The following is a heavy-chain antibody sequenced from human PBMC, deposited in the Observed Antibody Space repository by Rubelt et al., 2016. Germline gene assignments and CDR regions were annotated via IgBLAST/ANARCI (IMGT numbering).Heavy chain of an antibody. D-gene: IGHD3-3*01. CDR2: ISGDGGNT. V-gene: IGHV3-23*01. Sequence: EVQLLESGGGLVQPGGSLRLSCAASGFTLSSYAMSWVRQAPGKGLEWVSAISGDGGNTHYVDSVKGRFTTYRDNSKNTRYLQMNRLKAEDTAVYYWATDVTYYDFGSGYYKDYWGQGTLVTVSS. CDR1: GFTLSSYA. CDR3: ATDVTYYDFGSGYYKDY. J-gene: IGHJ4*02.